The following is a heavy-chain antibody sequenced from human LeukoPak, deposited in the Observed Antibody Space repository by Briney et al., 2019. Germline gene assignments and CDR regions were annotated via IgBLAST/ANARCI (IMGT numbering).Heavy chain of an antibody. CDR2: IYTSGST. CDR1: GGSISSSSYY. D-gene: IGHD3-3*01. V-gene: IGHV4-39*07. Sequence: KASETLSLTCTVSGGSISSSSYYWGWIRQPPGKGLEWIGRIYTSGSTNYNPSLKSRVTISVDTSKNQFSLKLSSVTAADTAVYYCARVMDDFWSGNWFDPWGQGTLVTVSS. J-gene: IGHJ5*02. CDR3: ARVMDDFWSGNWFDP.